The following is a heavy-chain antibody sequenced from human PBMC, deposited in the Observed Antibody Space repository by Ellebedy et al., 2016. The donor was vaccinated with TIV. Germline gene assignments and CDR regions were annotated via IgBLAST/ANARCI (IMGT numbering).Heavy chain of an antibody. CDR2: IYYSGST. J-gene: IGHJ6*02. D-gene: IGHD2-21*02. V-gene: IGHV4-61*01. Sequence: SETLSLXXTVSGASVSSGSYYWSWIRQPPGKGLEWIGYIYYSGSTNYNPSLKSRVTISVDTSKNQFSLKLSSVTAADTAVYYCARDVVVTAIRYYYYGMDVWGQGTTVTVSS. CDR3: ARDVVVTAIRYYYYGMDV. CDR1: GASVSSGSYY.